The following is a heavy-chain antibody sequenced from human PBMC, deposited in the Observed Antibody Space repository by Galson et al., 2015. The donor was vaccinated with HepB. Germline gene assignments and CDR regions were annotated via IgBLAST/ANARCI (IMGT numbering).Heavy chain of an antibody. D-gene: IGHD6-19*01. Sequence: TLSLTCAVSGGSITSAGYYWSWIRQRPGRGLEWIGYIYYSGSTFYNPSLKSRVTISLDTSKNQFSLKLRSVTAADTAVYYCAREASGWTDYIHNWGQGTLVTVSS. CDR3: AREASGWTDYIHN. V-gene: IGHV4-31*11. CDR2: IYYSGST. CDR1: GGSITSAGYY. J-gene: IGHJ4*02.